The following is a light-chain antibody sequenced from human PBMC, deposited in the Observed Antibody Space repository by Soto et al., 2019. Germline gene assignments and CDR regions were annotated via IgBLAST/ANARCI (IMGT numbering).Light chain of an antibody. CDR2: DVS. Sequence: QSALTQPASVSGSPGQSITISCTGTTRDVGTYNYVSWYQQHPGKAPKLIIYDVSNRPSGVSNRFSGSKSGNTASLTISGLQAEDEADYYCSSYTTSSTVVFGGGTKVTVL. J-gene: IGLJ2*01. CDR1: TRDVGTYNY. CDR3: SSYTTSSTVV. V-gene: IGLV2-14*03.